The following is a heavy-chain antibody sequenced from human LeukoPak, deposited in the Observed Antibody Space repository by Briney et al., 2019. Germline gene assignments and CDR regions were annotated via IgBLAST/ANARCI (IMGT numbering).Heavy chain of an antibody. CDR3: AKCVYSNIYYWFDP. CDR2: ITGNGVST. Sequence: GGSLRLSCAASGFTFEDYGMHWVRQAPGKGLEWVSLITGNGVSTYYADSVKGRFTISRDYSKNSLYLQMNSLRTEDTALYYCAKCVYSNIYYWFDPWGQGTLVSVSS. V-gene: IGHV3-43*02. J-gene: IGHJ5*02. CDR1: GFTFEDYG. D-gene: IGHD6-13*01.